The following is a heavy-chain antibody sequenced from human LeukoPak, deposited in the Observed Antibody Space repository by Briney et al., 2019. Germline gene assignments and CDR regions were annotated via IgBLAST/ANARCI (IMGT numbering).Heavy chain of an antibody. D-gene: IGHD3-22*01. Sequence: PGGSLRLSCAASGFTFSSYAMSWVRQAPGKGLEWVSAISGSGGSTYYADSVKGRFTISRDNSKNTLYLRMNSLRAEDTAVCYCANADYYYDSSGYYYSDYWGQGTLVTVSS. CDR2: ISGSGGST. CDR1: GFTFSSYA. J-gene: IGHJ4*02. V-gene: IGHV3-23*01. CDR3: ANADYYYDSSGYYYSDY.